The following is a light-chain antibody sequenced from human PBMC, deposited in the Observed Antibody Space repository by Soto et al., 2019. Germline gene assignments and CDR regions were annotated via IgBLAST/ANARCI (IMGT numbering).Light chain of an antibody. CDR2: DVT. Sequence: QSALTQPPSASGSPGQSVTISCTGTSSDVGGYNYVSWYQQHPGKAPKLMIYDVTKRPSGVPDRFSGSKSGSTASLTVSGLQAEDEAEYYCSSYAGSNNWVFGGGTKLTVL. J-gene: IGLJ3*02. V-gene: IGLV2-8*01. CDR1: SSDVGGYNY. CDR3: SSYAGSNNWV.